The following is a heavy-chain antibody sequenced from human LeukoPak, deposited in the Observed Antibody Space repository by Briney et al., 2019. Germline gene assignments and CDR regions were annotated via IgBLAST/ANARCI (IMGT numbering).Heavy chain of an antibody. CDR3: ARGASGFDY. D-gene: IGHD1-26*01. CDR2: ITSDSTYI. J-gene: IGHJ4*02. V-gene: IGHV3-21*01. Sequence: PGGSLRLSCAASGFTFSSFTMNWVRQAPGKGLEWVSSITSDSTYIYYGDSVKGRFTISRDNAKNSLYLQMNSLRVEDTAVYSCARGASGFDYWGQGTLATVSS. CDR1: GFTFSSFT.